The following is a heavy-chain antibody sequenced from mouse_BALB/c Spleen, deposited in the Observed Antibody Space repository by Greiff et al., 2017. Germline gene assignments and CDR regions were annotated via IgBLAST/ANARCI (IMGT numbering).Heavy chain of an antibody. CDR3: VTARASRAMDY. D-gene: IGHD3-2*01. V-gene: IGHV14-3*02. CDR2: IDPANGNT. J-gene: IGHJ4*01. CDR1: GFNIKDTY. Sequence: VQLQQSGAELVKPGASVKLSCTASGFNIKDTYMHWVKQRPEQGLEWIGRIDPANGNTKYDPKFQGKATITADTSSNTAYLQLSSLTSEDTAVYSCVTARASRAMDYWGQGTSVTVSS.